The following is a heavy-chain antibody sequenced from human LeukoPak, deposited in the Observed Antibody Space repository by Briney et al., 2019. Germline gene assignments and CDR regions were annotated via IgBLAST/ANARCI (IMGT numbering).Heavy chain of an antibody. Sequence: SETLSLTCAVYGGSFSGYYWSWLRQPPGKGLEWIGEINHSGSTNYNPSLKSRVTISVDTSKNQFSLKLSSVTAADTAVYYCARVRPFGYYYYYMDVWGKGTTVTVSS. CDR1: GGSFSGYY. J-gene: IGHJ6*03. V-gene: IGHV4-34*01. CDR3: ARVRPFGYYYYYMDV. CDR2: INHSGST. D-gene: IGHD3-10*01.